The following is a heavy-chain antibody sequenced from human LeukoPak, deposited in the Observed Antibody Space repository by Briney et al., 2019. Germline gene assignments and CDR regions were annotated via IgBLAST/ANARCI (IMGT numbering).Heavy chain of an antibody. J-gene: IGHJ4*02. CDR1: DFTFSRYG. D-gene: IGHD3-22*01. V-gene: IGHV3-30*02. CDR3: SKSSATGCHQD. CDR2: IRFDGTNN. Sequence: GGSLRLSCAASDFTFSRYGFHWVRQAPGKGLEWVAFIRFDGTNNFYADSVKGRFTISRDNSKTTVYLQMNSLRAEDTAVYYCSKSSATGCHQDWGQGTLVTVSS.